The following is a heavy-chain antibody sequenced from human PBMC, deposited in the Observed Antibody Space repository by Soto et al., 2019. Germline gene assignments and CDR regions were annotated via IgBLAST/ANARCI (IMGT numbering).Heavy chain of an antibody. D-gene: IGHD1-26*01. J-gene: IGHJ6*03. CDR2: MYYRWSR. CDR1: GGTVSSSSYY. V-gene: IGHV4-39*01. Sequence: QLQLKESGPGLVKPSETLSLTCTVSGGTVSSSSYYWGWLRQPPGKGLEWIASMYYRWSRHYNPSLKSRVTISVDTSNNQFSLILTSVTAADTAVYYSVRERYYYYYMDVGGKGTTVTVSS. CDR3: VRERYYYYYMDV.